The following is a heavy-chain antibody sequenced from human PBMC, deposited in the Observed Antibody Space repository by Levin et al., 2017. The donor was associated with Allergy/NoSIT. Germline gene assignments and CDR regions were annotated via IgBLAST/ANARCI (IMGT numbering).Heavy chain of an antibody. Sequence: SETLSLTCTVSGDSISGYYWSWIRQAPGKGLEWIGHIYYSGSTNYNPSFESRTTLSVDMSRNQFSLKLSSVTAGDTAVYYCARDKIIMLRGDTYYYGMDVWGQGTTVTVSS. CDR1: GDSISGYY. V-gene: IGHV4-59*01. CDR2: IYYSGST. D-gene: IGHD3-10*01. CDR3: ARDKIIMLRGDTYYYGMDV. J-gene: IGHJ6*02.